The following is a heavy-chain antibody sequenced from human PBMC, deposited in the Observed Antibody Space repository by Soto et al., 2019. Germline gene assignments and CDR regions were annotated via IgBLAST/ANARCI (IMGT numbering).Heavy chain of an antibody. CDR2: IYYSGGA. J-gene: IGHJ3*02. Sequence: QLQLWESGPGLVKPSETLSLTCTVSGGSISSSTYYWGWIRQPPGKGLEWIGSIYYSGGAYYNPSLNSRVTISVDTSTTQFSLKVRSVTAADTAVYYCATPGDYGDDPDAFDIWGQGTMVTVSS. V-gene: IGHV4-39*01. D-gene: IGHD4-17*01. CDR1: GGSISSSTYY. CDR3: ATPGDYGDDPDAFDI.